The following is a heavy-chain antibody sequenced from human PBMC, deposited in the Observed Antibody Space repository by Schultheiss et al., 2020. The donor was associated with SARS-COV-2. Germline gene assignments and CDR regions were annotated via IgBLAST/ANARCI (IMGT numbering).Heavy chain of an antibody. V-gene: IGHV4-39*07. Sequence: SQTLSLTCTVSGGSISSSSYYWGWIRQPPGKGLEWIGEINHSGSTNYNPSLKSRVTISVHTSKKQFSLKLISVTAADTAVYYCARSKQQLGYWYFDLWGRGTLVTVSS. CDR1: GGSISSSSYY. D-gene: IGHD6-13*01. CDR3: ARSKQQLGYWYFDL. CDR2: INHSGST. J-gene: IGHJ2*01.